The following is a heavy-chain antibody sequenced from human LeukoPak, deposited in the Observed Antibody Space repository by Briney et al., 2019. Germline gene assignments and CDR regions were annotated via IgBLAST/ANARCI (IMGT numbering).Heavy chain of an antibody. CDR2: IYHSGST. D-gene: IGHD2-15*01. CDR1: GYSISSGYY. J-gene: IGHJ4*02. Sequence: SETLSLTCAVSGYSISSGYYWGWIRQPPGKGLEWIGSIYHSGSTYYNPSPKSRVTISVDTSKNQFSLKLSSVTAADTAVYYCARRGGSHFDYWGQGTLVTVSS. CDR3: ARRGGSHFDY. V-gene: IGHV4-38-2*01.